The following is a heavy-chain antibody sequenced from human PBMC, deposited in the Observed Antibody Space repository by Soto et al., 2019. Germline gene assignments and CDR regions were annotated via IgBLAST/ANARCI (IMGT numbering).Heavy chain of an antibody. V-gene: IGHV4-4*09. J-gene: IGHJ6*03. D-gene: IGHD3-16*01. CDR2: IYRSGST. CDR3: ARTLDYGHMDV. CDR1: GDSVRNQF. Sequence: QVQMQESGPGLVKPSETLSLTCTVSGDSVRNQFWSWIRRPPGRGLEWIGYIYRSGSTKYNPSLKGRLTISVDTYKNQFSLKLSSVTAADTAVYYCARTLDYGHMDVWGKGTTVTVSS.